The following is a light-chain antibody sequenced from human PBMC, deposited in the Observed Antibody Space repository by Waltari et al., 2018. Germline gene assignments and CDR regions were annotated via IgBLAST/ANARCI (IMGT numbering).Light chain of an antibody. J-gene: IGKJ1*01. CDR1: QSVSRA. Sequence: EILLTPSPGTSSLSPGERATLSCRASQSVSRALAWYQQKPGQAPRLLISGASNRATGIPDRFSGSGSGTDFSLTISSLEPEDFAVYYCQHYVRLPATFGQGTKVEIK. CDR2: GAS. CDR3: QHYVRLPAT. V-gene: IGKV3-20*01.